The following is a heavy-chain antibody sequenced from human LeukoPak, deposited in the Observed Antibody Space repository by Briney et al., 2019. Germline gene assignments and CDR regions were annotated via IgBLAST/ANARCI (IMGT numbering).Heavy chain of an antibody. J-gene: IGHJ5*02. CDR2: IYYSGST. Sequence: SETLSLTCTVSGGSISSGDYYWSWIRQPPGKGLEWIGYIYYSGSTYYNPSLKSRVTISVDTSKNQFSLKLSSVTAAVTAVYYCARDTPPNWFDPWGQGTLVTVSS. V-gene: IGHV4-30-4*01. CDR1: GGSISSGDYY. CDR3: ARDTPPNWFDP.